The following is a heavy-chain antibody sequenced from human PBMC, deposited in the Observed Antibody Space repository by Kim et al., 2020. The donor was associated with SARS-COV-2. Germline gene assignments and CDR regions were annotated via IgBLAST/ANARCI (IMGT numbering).Heavy chain of an antibody. V-gene: IGHV4-59*01. D-gene: IGHD3-3*01. CDR1: GGSISSYY. CDR2: IYYSGST. CDR3: ARAAIFGTWDY. Sequence: SETLSLTCTVSGGSISSYYWSWIRQPPGKGLEWIGYIYYSGSTNYNPSLKSRVTISVDTSKKQFSLKLSSVTAAGTAVYYCARAAIFGTWDYWGQGTLVTVSS. J-gene: IGHJ4*02.